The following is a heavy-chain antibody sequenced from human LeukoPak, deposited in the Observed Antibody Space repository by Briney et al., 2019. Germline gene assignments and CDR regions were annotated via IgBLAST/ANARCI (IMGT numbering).Heavy chain of an antibody. CDR1: GYTFTSYG. V-gene: IGHV1-46*01. J-gene: IGHJ3*02. D-gene: IGHD3-3*01. CDR3: ARVLPVADAFDI. Sequence: ASVKVSCKASGYTFTSYGISWVRQAPGQGLEWMGIINPSGGSTSYAQKFQGRVTMTRDTSTSTVYMELSSLRSEDTAVYYCARVLPVADAFDIWGQGTMATVSS. CDR2: INPSGGST.